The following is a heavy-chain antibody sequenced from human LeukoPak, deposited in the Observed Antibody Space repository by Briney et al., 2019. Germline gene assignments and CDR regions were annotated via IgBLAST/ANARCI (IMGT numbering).Heavy chain of an antibody. CDR1: GGTFSSYA. CDR3: ARELSSTSCYTY. V-gene: IGHV1-69*13. D-gene: IGHD2-2*02. Sequence: SVKVSCKASGGTFSSYAISWVRQAPGQGLEWMGGIIPIFGTANYAQKFQGRVTITADESTSTAYMELSSLRSEDTAVYYCARELSSTSCYTYWGQGTLVTVSS. J-gene: IGHJ4*02. CDR2: IIPIFGTA.